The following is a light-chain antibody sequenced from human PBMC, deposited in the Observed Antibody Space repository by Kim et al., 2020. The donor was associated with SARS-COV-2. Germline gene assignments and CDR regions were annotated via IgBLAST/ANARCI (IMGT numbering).Light chain of an antibody. CDR3: QQYVGSSWT. CDR1: QSVSSSY. J-gene: IGKJ1*01. V-gene: IGKV3-20*01. Sequence: EIVLTQSPGTLSLSPGERATLSCRASQSVSSSYLAWYQQKPGQAPRLVIYGASSRATGIPDRFSGSGSGTDFTLTISRLEPEDFAVYYCQQYVGSSWTFGQGPKVDIK. CDR2: GAS.